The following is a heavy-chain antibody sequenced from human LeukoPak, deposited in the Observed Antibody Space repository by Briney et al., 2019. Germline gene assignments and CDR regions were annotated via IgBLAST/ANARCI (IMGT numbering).Heavy chain of an antibody. CDR1: GFSFSTNA. Sequence: QTGGSLRLSCAASGFSFSTNAMSWVRQAPGKGLEWVSGISVSGGSTYYADSVKGRFTISRDNSKNTLYVQMNSLRAEDTAVYYCAKEGSPPNFYYMDVRGKGATVTVSS. CDR2: ISVSGGST. V-gene: IGHV3-23*01. D-gene: IGHD6-19*01. J-gene: IGHJ6*03. CDR3: AKEGSPPNFYYMDV.